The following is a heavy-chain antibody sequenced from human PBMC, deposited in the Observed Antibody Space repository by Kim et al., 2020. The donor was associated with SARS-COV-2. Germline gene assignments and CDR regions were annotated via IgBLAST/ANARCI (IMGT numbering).Heavy chain of an antibody. V-gene: IGHV4-39*01. D-gene: IGHD3-3*01. Sequence: SETLSLTCTVSGGSISSSSYYWGWIRQPPGKGLEWIGSIYYSGSTYYNPSLKSRVTISVDTSKNQFSLKLSSVTAADTAVYYCASPQYYDFWSGFYYYYGMDVWGQGTTVTVSS. CDR3: ASPQYYDFWSGFYYYYGMDV. CDR1: GGSISSSSYY. J-gene: IGHJ6*02. CDR2: IYYSGST.